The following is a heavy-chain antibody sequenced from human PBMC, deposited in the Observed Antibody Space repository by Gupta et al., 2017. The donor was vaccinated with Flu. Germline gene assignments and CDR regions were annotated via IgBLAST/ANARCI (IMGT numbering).Heavy chain of an antibody. CDR2: ISASGIST. CDR1: GFSFNNYA. Sequence: GGSLRLSCAASGFSFNNYAMTWVRQAPRKGLEWVSTISASGISTYFADSVKGRFTISRDNSKSTLYLQINSLRAGDTAVYYCAKGGRGGKPAAILDSWGQGTLVTVSS. J-gene: IGHJ4*02. D-gene: IGHD2-2*01. V-gene: IGHV3-23*01. CDR3: AKGGRGGKPAAILDS.